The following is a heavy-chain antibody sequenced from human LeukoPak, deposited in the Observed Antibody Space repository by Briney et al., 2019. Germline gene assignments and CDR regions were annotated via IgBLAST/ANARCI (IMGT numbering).Heavy chain of an antibody. J-gene: IGHJ3*02. Sequence: GGSLRLSCAASGFTFSDSYMAWIRQAPGKGLNWVSYINNNANIMYYADSVKGRFTISRDNAKNSLSLQMNSLRAEDTALYYCARVPTLYHNNYHTPGAFDIWGQGTVVTVSS. CDR1: GFTFSDSY. D-gene: IGHD2/OR15-2a*01. CDR3: ARVPTLYHNNYHTPGAFDI. V-gene: IGHV3-11*01. CDR2: INNNANIM.